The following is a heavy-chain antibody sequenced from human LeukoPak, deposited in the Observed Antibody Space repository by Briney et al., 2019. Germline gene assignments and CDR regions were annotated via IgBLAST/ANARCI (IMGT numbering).Heavy chain of an antibody. J-gene: IGHJ4*02. V-gene: IGHV3-23*01. CDR1: GFTFSSYA. CDR3: AKDGYSSSWYRADLVHSGHDY. D-gene: IGHD6-13*01. CDR2: ISGSGGST. Sequence: GGSLRLSCAASGFTFSSYAMSWVRQAPGKGLEWVSAISGSGGSTYYADSVKGRFTISRDNSKNTLYLQMNSLRAEDTAVYYCAKDGYSSSWYRADLVHSGHDYWGQGTLVTVST.